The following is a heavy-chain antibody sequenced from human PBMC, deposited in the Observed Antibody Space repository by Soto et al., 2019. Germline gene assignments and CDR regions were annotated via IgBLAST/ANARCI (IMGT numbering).Heavy chain of an antibody. CDR1: GFTFSSYS. D-gene: IGHD2-15*01. CDR3: ARDIVGVVAATPPSTHMDG. Sequence: GGSLRLSCAASGFTFSSYSMNWVRQAPGKGLEWISYISSSSSTIYYADSVKGRFTISRDNAKNSLYLQMNSLRAEDTAVYYCARDIVGVVAATPPSTHMDGWGKGTTVTVAS. V-gene: IGHV3-48*01. J-gene: IGHJ6*03. CDR2: ISSSSSTI.